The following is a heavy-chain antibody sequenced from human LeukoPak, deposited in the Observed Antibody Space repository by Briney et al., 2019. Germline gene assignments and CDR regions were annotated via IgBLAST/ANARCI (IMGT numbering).Heavy chain of an antibody. V-gene: IGHV1-46*04. Sequence: ASVKVSCKASGYTFTRNYMHWVRQAPGQGLEWMGIINPSGGSTSYAQKLQGRVNMTRDTSTSTVYTELSSLRSEDTAVYYCARGRARYSYGYVPEHIDYWGQGTLVTVSS. J-gene: IGHJ4*02. CDR1: GYTFTRNY. D-gene: IGHD5-18*01. CDR3: ARGRARYSYGYVPEHIDY. CDR2: INPSGGST.